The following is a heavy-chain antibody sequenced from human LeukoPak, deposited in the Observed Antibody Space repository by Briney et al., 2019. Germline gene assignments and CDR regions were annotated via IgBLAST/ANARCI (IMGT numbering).Heavy chain of an antibody. CDR1: GFSSSTYN. J-gene: IGHJ6*03. V-gene: IGHV3-21*01. D-gene: IGHD1-26*01. CDR2: ITCGSSCI. Sequence: GGSLRLSCAASGFSSSTYNMNWVRQAPGQRLEWVSSITCGSSCIYYADSVKGRFTISRDNAKNSLYLQMDSLRAEDTAVYYCARDPYSGNYGGYYYYYMDVWGKGTTVTISS. CDR3: ARDPYSGNYGGYYYYYMDV.